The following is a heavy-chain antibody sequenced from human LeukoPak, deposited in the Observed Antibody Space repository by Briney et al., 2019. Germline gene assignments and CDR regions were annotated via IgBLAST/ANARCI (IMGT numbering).Heavy chain of an antibody. CDR2: INHSGST. Sequence: SETLSLTCTVSGGPIRSYYWTWLRQPPGKGLEWIGEINHSGSTNYNPSLKSRVTISVDTSKNQFSLKLSSVTAADTAVYYCARRGIAAAGTRWGQGTLVTVSS. CDR3: ARRGIAAAGTR. V-gene: IGHV4-34*01. D-gene: IGHD6-13*01. J-gene: IGHJ4*02. CDR1: GGPIRSYY.